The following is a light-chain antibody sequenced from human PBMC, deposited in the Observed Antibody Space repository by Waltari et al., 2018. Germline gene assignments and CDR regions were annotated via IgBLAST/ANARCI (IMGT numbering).Light chain of an antibody. CDR1: SSDVGGYNY. J-gene: IGLJ3*02. CDR2: DVN. V-gene: IGLV2-11*01. Sequence: QSALTQPRSVSGSPGQSVTISCTGTSSDVGGYNYVSWYEQHPGKAPKLMIYDVNKRPAGVPDRCSGSKSGNTASLTISGLQTEDDADYYCCSYAGSYTPWVFGGGTKLTVL. CDR3: CSYAGSYTPWV.